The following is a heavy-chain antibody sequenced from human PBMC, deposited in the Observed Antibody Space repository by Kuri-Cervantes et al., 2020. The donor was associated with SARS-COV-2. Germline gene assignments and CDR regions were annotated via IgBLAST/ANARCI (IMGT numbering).Heavy chain of an antibody. D-gene: IGHD3-3*01. J-gene: IGHJ4*02. V-gene: IGHV3-49*04. CDR1: GFTFSDYY. CDR3: TRDDFWSGYWGY. Sequence: GGSLRLSCAASGFTFSDYYMSWVRQAPGKGLEWVGFIRSKAYGGTTEYAASVKGRFTISRDDSKSIAYLQMNSLKTEDTAVYYCTRDDFWSGYWGYWGQGTLVTVSS. CDR2: IRSKAYGGTT.